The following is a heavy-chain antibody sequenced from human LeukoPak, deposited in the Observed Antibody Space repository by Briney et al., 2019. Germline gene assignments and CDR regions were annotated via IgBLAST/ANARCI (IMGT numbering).Heavy chain of an antibody. D-gene: IGHD6-13*01. CDR1: GFTFSSYE. CDR2: ISSSGSTI. CDR3: ARRGTSSSWAHFDY. J-gene: IGHJ4*02. Sequence: PGGSLRLSCAASGFTFSSYEMNWVRQAPGKGLEWVSYISSSGSTIYYADSVKGRFTISRDNAKNSLYLQMNSLGAEDTAVYYCARRGTSSSWAHFDYWGQGTLVTVSS. V-gene: IGHV3-48*03.